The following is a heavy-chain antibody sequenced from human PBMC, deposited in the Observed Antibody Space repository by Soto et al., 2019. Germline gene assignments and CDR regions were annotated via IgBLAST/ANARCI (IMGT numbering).Heavy chain of an antibody. Sequence: QVQLVESGGGLVQPGGSLRLSCAASGFTFSDSYMTWIRLAPGKGLEWVSFICNSGGITSYADSVQGRFTISRDNGKNSLYLQLNSVSAEDTAVYYCVRGHILLTEWGQGTLVTVSS. CDR2: ICNSGGIT. CDR1: GFTFSDSY. V-gene: IGHV3-11*01. D-gene: IGHD3-9*01. J-gene: IGHJ4*02. CDR3: VRGHILLTE.